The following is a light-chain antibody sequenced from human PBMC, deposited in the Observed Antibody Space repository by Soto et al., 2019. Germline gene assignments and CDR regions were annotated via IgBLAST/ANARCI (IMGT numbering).Light chain of an antibody. CDR1: QSISSN. V-gene: IGKV3-15*01. CDR3: QQYHALPVI. Sequence: IVMTQSPATLSVSPGERATLSCTANQSISSNLAWYQQKPGQAPRLLIFGASTRATGIPARFSGSGSGTEFTLIIRSLQSEDFSVYYCQQYHALPVIFVGGTNLEIK. CDR2: GAS. J-gene: IGKJ4*01.